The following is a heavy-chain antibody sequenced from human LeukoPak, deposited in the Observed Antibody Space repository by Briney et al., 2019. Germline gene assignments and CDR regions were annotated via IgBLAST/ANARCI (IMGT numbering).Heavy chain of an antibody. D-gene: IGHD5-18*01. J-gene: IGHJ4*02. Sequence: SENLSLNCAVHGGSFSGYYWSWLRQPPGKGLEWIGEINHSGSTNYNPPLKSRVTISVDTSKNQFSLKLSSVTAADTAVYYCARDVGYSYVGYWGQGTLVTVSS. V-gene: IGHV4-34*01. CDR3: ARDVGYSYVGY. CDR2: INHSGST. CDR1: GGSFSGYY.